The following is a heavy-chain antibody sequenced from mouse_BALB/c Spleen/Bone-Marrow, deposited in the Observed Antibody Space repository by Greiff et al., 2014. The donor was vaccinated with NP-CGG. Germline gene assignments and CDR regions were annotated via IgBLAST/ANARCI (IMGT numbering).Heavy chain of an antibody. D-gene: IGHD4-1*01. V-gene: IGHV2-6-5*01. Sequence: VQLVESGPGLVAPSQSLSITCTVSRFSLTDYGVSWIRQPPGKGLEWLGVIWGGGITYYNSALKSSLTISKDNSKSQVFLKMNSLQTDDTAMYYCAKLGGYFDYWGQGTTLTVSS. CDR1: RFSLTDYG. CDR3: AKLGGYFDY. CDR2: IWGGGIT. J-gene: IGHJ2*01.